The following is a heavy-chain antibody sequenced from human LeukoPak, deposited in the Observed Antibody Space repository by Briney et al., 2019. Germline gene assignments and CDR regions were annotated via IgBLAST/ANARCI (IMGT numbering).Heavy chain of an antibody. CDR2: INHSGST. CDR1: GGSFSGYY. CDR3: ARWISGWNWFDP. Sequence: SETLSLTCAVYGGSFSGYYWSWIRQPPGKGLEWIGEINHSGSTNYNPSLKSRVTISVDTSKNQFSLKLSSVTAADTAVYYCARWISGWNWFDPWGQGTLVTVSS. V-gene: IGHV4-34*01. D-gene: IGHD6-19*01. J-gene: IGHJ5*02.